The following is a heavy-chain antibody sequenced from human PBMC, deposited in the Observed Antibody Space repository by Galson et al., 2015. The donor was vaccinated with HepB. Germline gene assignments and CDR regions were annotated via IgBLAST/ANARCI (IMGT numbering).Heavy chain of an antibody. CDR1: GFTFSSYG. CDR2: IRSDGSNK. Sequence: SLRLSCAASGFTFSSYGIHWVRQAPGKGLEWVAFIRSDGSNKYYADSVKGRFTISRDNSKNTLYLQMNSLRAEDTAVYYCAKDYYDILTGYSKVGYFDYWGQGTLVTVSS. V-gene: IGHV3-30*02. CDR3: AKDYYDILTGYSKVGYFDY. J-gene: IGHJ4*02. D-gene: IGHD3-9*01.